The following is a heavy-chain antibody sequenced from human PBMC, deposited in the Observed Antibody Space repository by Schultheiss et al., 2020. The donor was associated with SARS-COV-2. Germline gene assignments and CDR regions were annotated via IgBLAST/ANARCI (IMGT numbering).Heavy chain of an antibody. CDR1: GGTFSSYA. D-gene: IGHD3-3*01. CDR3: ARVRSYDSSYYGMDV. V-gene: IGHV1-69*05. CDR2: IIPIFGTA. J-gene: IGHJ6*02. Sequence: SVKVSCKASGGTFSSYAISWVRQAPGQGLEWMGGIIPIFGTANYAQKLQGRVTMTTDTSTSTAYMELRSLRSDDTAVYYCARVRSYDSSYYGMDVWGQGTTVTVSS.